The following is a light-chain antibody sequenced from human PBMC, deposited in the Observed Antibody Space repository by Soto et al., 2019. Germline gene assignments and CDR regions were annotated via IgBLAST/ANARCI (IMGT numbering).Light chain of an antibody. CDR2: DAS. Sequence: EIVLTQSPATLSLSPGERATLSCRASQSVSSYLAWYQQKPGQAPRLLIYDASNRATDIPARFSGSGSGTDFTLTISSLEPDDFAVYYCHQRSNWPPFGQGTLLEMK. J-gene: IGKJ5*01. CDR3: HQRSNWPP. CDR1: QSVSSY. V-gene: IGKV3-11*01.